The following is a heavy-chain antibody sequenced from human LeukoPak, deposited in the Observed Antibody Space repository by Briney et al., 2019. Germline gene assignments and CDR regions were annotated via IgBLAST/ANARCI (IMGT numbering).Heavy chain of an antibody. CDR1: GGSFSGYY. V-gene: IGHV4-34*01. D-gene: IGHD3-3*01. J-gene: IGHJ4*02. CDR2: INHSGST. CDR3: ARDYYDFWSGYYYRHFDY. Sequence: KPSETLSLTCAVYGGSFSGYYWSWIRQPPGKGLEWIGEINHSGSTNYNPSLKSRVTISVDTSKNQFSLKLSSVTAADTAVYYCARDYYDFWSGYYYRHFDYWGQGTLVTVSS.